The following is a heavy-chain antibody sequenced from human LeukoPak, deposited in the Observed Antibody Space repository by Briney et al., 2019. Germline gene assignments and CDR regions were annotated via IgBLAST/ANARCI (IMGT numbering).Heavy chain of an antibody. CDR1: GGSISSYY. Sequence: SETLSLTCTVSGGSISSYYWSWIRQPPGKGLEWIGYIYYSGSTNYNPSLKSRVTISVDTSKNQFSLKLSSVTAADTAGYYCASAYYYDSSGPDWYFDLRGRGTLVTVSS. CDR2: IYYSGST. V-gene: IGHV4-59*01. J-gene: IGHJ2*01. D-gene: IGHD3-22*01. CDR3: ASAYYYDSSGPDWYFDL.